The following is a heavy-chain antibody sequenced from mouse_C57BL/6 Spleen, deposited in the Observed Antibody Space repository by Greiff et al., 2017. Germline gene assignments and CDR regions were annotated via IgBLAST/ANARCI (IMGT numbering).Heavy chain of an antibody. Sequence: DVKLVESGGGLVKPGGSLKLSCAASGFTFSDYGMHWVRQAPEKGLEWVAYISSGSSTIYYADTVKGRFTISRDNAKNTLFLQMTSLRSEDTAMYYCARPENDYDVWFAYWGQGTLVTVSA. D-gene: IGHD2-4*01. CDR1: GFTFSDYG. CDR2: ISSGSSTI. V-gene: IGHV5-17*01. J-gene: IGHJ3*01. CDR3: ARPENDYDVWFAY.